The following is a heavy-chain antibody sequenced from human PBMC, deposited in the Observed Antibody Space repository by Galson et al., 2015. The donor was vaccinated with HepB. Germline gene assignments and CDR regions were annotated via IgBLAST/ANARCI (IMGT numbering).Heavy chain of an antibody. D-gene: IGHD2-15*01. V-gene: IGHV3-11*01. CDR2: ISSRGSTI. Sequence: SLRLSCAASGFTFSDYYMSWIRQAPGKGLEWVSYISSRGSTIYYADSVKGRFTISRDNAKNSLYLQMNSLRAEDTAVYYCARVIVVVVAADNWFDPWGQGTLVTVSS. CDR1: GFTFSDYY. CDR3: ARVIVVVVAADNWFDP. J-gene: IGHJ5*02.